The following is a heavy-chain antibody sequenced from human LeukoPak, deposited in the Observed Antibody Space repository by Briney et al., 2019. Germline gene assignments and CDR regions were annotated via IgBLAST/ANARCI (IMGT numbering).Heavy chain of an antibody. CDR2: ISPNSGGT. D-gene: IGHD7-27*01. J-gene: IGHJ3*02. CDR3: ARRTGDGAFDI. V-gene: IGHV1-2*02. CDR1: GYTFSDNH. Sequence: ASVKVSCKASGYTFSDNHMHWVRQAPGQGLDWMGWISPNSGGTNYAQKFRGRVTMTRDTSISTAYMELSGLTPDDTAVYYCARRTGDGAFDIWGQGTVVTVSS.